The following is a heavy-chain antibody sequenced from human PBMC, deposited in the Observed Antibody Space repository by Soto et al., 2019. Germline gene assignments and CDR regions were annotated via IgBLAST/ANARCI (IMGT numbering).Heavy chain of an antibody. Sequence: QVQLQESGPGLVKPSQTLSLTCTVSGGSISSGDYYWSWIRQPPGKGLEWIGYIYYSGSTYYNPSLKGRVTISVDTSKNQFSLKRSSVTAADTAVYYCARVRNYDYYYYGMDVWGQGTTVTVSS. D-gene: IGHD1-7*01. CDR1: GGSISSGDYY. J-gene: IGHJ6*02. V-gene: IGHV4-30-4*01. CDR2: IYYSGST. CDR3: ARVRNYDYYYYGMDV.